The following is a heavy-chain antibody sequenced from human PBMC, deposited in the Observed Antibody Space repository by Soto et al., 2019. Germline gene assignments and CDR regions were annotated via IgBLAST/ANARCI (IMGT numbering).Heavy chain of an antibody. J-gene: IGHJ4*02. CDR1: GFSLSTSGMC. D-gene: IGHD3-3*01. Sequence: SGPTLVNPTQTLTLTCTFSGFSLSTSGMCVSWIRQPPGKALEWLALIDWVDDKYYSTSLKTRLTISKDTSKNQVVLTMTNMDPVDTATYYCARTSLSTGVVISTFDYWGQGTLVTVSS. CDR2: IDWVDDK. V-gene: IGHV2-70*01. CDR3: ARTSLSTGVVISTFDY.